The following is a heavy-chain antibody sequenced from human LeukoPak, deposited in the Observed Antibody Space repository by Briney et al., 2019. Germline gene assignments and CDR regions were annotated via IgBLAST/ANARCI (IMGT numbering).Heavy chain of an antibody. Sequence: GFLRPSCAASGFTVHRHFQSRVRPAPGEGLEWVSVIYSGGSTYYADSVKGRFTISRDNSKNTLYLQMNSLRAEDTAVYYCARALKLADAFDIWGQGTMVTVSS. V-gene: IGHV3-53*01. J-gene: IGHJ3*02. CDR1: GFTVHRHF. CDR2: IYSGGST. CDR3: ARALKLADAFDI.